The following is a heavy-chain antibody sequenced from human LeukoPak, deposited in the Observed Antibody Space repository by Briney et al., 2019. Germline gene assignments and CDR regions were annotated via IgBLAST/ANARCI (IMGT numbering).Heavy chain of an antibody. V-gene: IGHV4-31*03. CDR1: GGSISSGGYY. CDR2: IYYSGST. J-gene: IGHJ4*02. D-gene: IGHD3-10*01. CDR3: ARGLDYYADY. Sequence: PSETLSLTCTVSGGSISSGGYYWSWIRQHPGKGLEWIGYIYYSGSTYYNPSLKSRVIISVDTSKNQFSLKLNSVTAADTAVYYCARGLDYYADYWGQGTLVTVSS.